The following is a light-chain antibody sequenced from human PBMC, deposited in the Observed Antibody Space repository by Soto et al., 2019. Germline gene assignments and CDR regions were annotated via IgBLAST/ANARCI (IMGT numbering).Light chain of an antibody. CDR1: QSVSSY. CDR2: DAS. V-gene: IGKV3-11*01. Sequence: EIVLTQSPATLSLSPGERVTLSCRASQSVSSYLAWYQQKPGQALRLLIYDASNRATGIPARFSGSGSGTDFTLTISSLEPEDFAVYYCQQRSNWPPSFGGGTKVEIK. CDR3: QQRSNWPPS. J-gene: IGKJ4*01.